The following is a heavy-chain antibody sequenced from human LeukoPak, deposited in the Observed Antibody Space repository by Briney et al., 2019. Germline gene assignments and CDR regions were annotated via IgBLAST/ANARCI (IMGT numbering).Heavy chain of an antibody. J-gene: IGHJ4*02. D-gene: IGHD3-22*01. CDR3: AKGSDYYDSSGYYLDY. CDR1: GFTFDDYT. Sequence: GGSLRLSCAASGFTFDDYTMHWVRQAPGKGLEWVSLISWDGGSTYYADSVKGRFTISRDNSKNSLYLQMNSLRTEDTALYYCAKGSDYYDSSGYYLDYWGQGTLVTVSS. CDR2: ISWDGGST. V-gene: IGHV3-43*01.